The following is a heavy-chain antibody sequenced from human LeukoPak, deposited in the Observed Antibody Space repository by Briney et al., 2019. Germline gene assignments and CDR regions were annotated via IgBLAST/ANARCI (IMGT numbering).Heavy chain of an antibody. Sequence: GASVKVSCKASGYTFTSYGISWVRQAPGQGLEWMGWISAYNGNTNYAQKLQGRVTMTTDTSTSTAYMELRSLRSDDTAVYYCARGNSITIFGVAPRYKDYYYGMDVWGQGTTVTVSS. CDR3: ARGNSITIFGVAPRYKDYYYGMDV. D-gene: IGHD3-3*01. V-gene: IGHV1-18*01. CDR2: ISAYNGNT. J-gene: IGHJ6*02. CDR1: GYTFTSYG.